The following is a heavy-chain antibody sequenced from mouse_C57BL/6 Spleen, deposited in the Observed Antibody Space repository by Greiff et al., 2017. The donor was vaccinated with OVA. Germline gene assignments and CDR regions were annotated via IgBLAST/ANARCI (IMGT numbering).Heavy chain of an antibody. CDR3: ARQGSSYGYFDV. V-gene: IGHV5-12*01. J-gene: IGHJ1*03. D-gene: IGHD1-1*01. CDR1: GFTFSDYY. Sequence: DVKLQESGGGLVQPGGSLKLSCAASGFTFSDYYMYWVRQTPEKRLEWVAYISNGGGSTYYPDTVKGRFTISRDNAKNTLYLQMSRLKSEDTAMYYCARQGSSYGYFDVWGTGTTVTVSS. CDR2: ISNGGGST.